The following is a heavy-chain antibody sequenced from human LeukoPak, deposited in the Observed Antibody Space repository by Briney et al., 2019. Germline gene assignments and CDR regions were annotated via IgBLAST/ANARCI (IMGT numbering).Heavy chain of an antibody. V-gene: IGHV1-18*01. CDR1: GGTFSSYA. D-gene: IGHD1-26*01. J-gene: IGHJ4*02. Sequence: AASVKVSCKASGGTFSSYAISWVRQAPGQGLEWMGWISAYNGNTNYAQKLQGRVTMTTDTSTSTAYMELRSLRSDDTAVYYCARDQSYGNFDYWGQGTLVTVSS. CDR3: ARDQSYGNFDY. CDR2: ISAYNGNT.